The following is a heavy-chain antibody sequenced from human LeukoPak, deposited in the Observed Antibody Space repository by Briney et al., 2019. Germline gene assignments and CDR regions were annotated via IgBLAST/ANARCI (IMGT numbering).Heavy chain of an antibody. CDR2: ISYDGSNK. CDR3: ASGSSGSYYIPWFDP. Sequence: RSLRLSCAASGFTFSDYDMHWVRQAPGKGLEWVAVISYDGSNKYYADSVKGRFTISRDNSKNTLYLQMNSLRAEDTAVYYCASGSSGSYYIPWFDPWGQGTLVTVSS. CDR1: GFTFSDYD. V-gene: IGHV3-30*04. J-gene: IGHJ5*02. D-gene: IGHD3-10*01.